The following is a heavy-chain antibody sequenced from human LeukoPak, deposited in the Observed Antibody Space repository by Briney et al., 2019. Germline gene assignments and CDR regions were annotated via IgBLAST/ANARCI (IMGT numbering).Heavy chain of an antibody. Sequence: PSETLSLTCFVSGYSTSSDYCWTWIRQAPGKGLEWIGYISNSGTTDYNPSLKSRVTMSVDTSNNEFSLRLTSVTAADTAMYYCARVVRGAVTSNCFDPWGQGTLVTVSS. CDR1: GYSTSSDYC. J-gene: IGHJ5*02. V-gene: IGHV4-28*03. D-gene: IGHD4-17*01. CDR3: ARVVRGAVTSNCFDP. CDR2: ISNSGTT.